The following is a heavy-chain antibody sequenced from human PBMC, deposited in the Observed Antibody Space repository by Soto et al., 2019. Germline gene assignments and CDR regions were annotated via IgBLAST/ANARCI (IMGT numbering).Heavy chain of an antibody. CDR2: IYDSGGT. V-gene: IGHV4-59*01. Sequence: QVQLQESGPGLVKPSETLSLTCTVSGASISNYHWSWIRQPPGKGLEWIGYIYDSGGTKYNPSLKSRVTISVDTSKNQFPLKLSSVTAADTAVYYCARRHYYFYYMDVWGKGTTVTVSS. CDR1: GASISNYH. J-gene: IGHJ6*03. CDR3: ARRHYYFYYMDV.